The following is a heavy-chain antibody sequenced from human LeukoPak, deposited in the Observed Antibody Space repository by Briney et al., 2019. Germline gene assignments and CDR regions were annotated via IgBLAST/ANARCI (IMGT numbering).Heavy chain of an antibody. J-gene: IGHJ4*02. CDR2: INPNSGGT. V-gene: IGHV1-2*02. CDR1: GCTFTGYY. CDR3: ARSSIIAAAGPYYFDY. D-gene: IGHD6-13*01. Sequence: ASVKVSCKASGCTFTGYYMHWVRQAPGQGLEWMGWINPNSGGTNYAQKFQGRVTMTRDTSISTAYMELSRLRSDDTAVYYCARSSIIAAAGPYYFDYWGQGTLVTVSS.